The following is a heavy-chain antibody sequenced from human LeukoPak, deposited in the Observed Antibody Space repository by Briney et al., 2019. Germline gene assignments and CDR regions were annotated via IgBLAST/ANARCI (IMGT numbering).Heavy chain of an antibody. D-gene: IGHD2-15*01. CDR1: GYTFTDNI. CDR2: IIPNSGNT. CDR3: TRYGSGFES. Sequence: ASVKVSCKTSGYTFTDNIIHWMRQAPGQGLEWMGYIIPNSGNTDSAQKFQGRVTMTRDTSTSTAYMDLNSLRFDDTAVYYCTRYGSGFESWGQGTLVTVSS. J-gene: IGHJ4*02. V-gene: IGHV1-2*02.